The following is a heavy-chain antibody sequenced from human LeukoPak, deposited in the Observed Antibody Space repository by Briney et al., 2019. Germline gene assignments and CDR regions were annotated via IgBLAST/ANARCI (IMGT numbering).Heavy chain of an antibody. J-gene: IGHJ5*02. V-gene: IGHV4-34*01. CDR2: INHSGST. CDR1: GGSFSGYY. Sequence: KPSETLSLTCAVYGGSFSGYYWSWIRQPPGKGLEWIGEINHSGSTNYDPSLKSRVTISVDTSKNQFSLKLSSVTAADTAVYYCARQGELERLNSWFDPWGQGTLVTVSS. CDR3: ARQGELERLNSWFDP. D-gene: IGHD1-1*01.